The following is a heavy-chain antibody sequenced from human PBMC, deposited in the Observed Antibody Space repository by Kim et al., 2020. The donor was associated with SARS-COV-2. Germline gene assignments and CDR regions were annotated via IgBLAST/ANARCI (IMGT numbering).Heavy chain of an antibody. CDR3: ARDKMDTYYDFWSGYYNKAPFDY. V-gene: IGHV7-4-1*02. J-gene: IGHJ4*02. CDR1: GYTFTSYA. CDR2: INTNTGNP. Sequence: ASVKVSCKASGYTFTSYALNWVRQAPGQGLEWMGWINTNTGNPTYAQGFTGRFVFSLDTSVSTAYLQISSLKAEDTAVYYCARDKMDTYYDFWSGYYNKAPFDYWGQGTLVTVSS. D-gene: IGHD3-3*01.